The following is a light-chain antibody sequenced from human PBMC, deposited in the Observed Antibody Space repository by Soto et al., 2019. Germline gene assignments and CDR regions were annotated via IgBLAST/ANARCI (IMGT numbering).Light chain of an antibody. Sequence: EIVMTQSPVTLSASPGESATLSCRASQSVDNNVAWYQQKPGQAPRLLIVGSFARATGIPARFSGSGSGSGFALTISGLQSEDLALYCCEHYNDKPTIPFGQGTRLE. J-gene: IGKJ5*01. CDR1: QSVDNN. CDR2: GSF. CDR3: EHYNDKPTIP. V-gene: IGKV3-15*01.